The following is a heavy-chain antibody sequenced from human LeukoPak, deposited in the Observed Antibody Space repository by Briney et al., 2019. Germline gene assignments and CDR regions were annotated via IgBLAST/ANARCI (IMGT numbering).Heavy chain of an antibody. CDR2: IRYDGSNK. CDR3: ANSAELTGYYPFDY. J-gene: IGHJ4*02. D-gene: IGHD3-9*01. Sequence: TGGSLRLSCAASGFTFSSYGMHWVRRAPGKGLEWVAFIRYDGSNKYYADSVKGRFTISRDNSKNTLYLQMNSLRAEDTAVYYCANSAELTGYYPFDYWGQGTLVTVSS. V-gene: IGHV3-30*02. CDR1: GFTFSSYG.